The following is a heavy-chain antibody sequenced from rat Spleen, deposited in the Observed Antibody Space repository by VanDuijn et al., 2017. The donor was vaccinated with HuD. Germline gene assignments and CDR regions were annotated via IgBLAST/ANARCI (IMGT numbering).Heavy chain of an antibody. Sequence: QVQLKESGPGLVQPSQTLSLTCTVSGLSLTSNSVSWIRQPPGKGLEWIGAIWSGGSTDYSSALKSRLSISRDTSKSQVFLKMNSLQTEDTAMYFCARYYSSSLDAWGQGASVTVSS. J-gene: IGHJ4*01. V-gene: IGHV2-47*01. CDR2: IWSGGST. CDR3: ARYYSSSLDA. D-gene: IGHD1-2*01. CDR1: GLSLTSNS.